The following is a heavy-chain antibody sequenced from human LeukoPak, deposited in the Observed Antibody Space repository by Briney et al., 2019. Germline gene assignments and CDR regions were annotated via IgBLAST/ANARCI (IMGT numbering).Heavy chain of an antibody. CDR2: IWYDGSNK. Sequence: GGSLRLSCAASGFTFSSYGMHWVRQAPGKGLEWVAVIWYDGSNKYYADSVKGRFTISGDNSKNTLYLQMNSLRAEDTAVYYCARDSYGYLYFDYWGQGTLVTVSS. CDR3: ARDSYGYLYFDY. D-gene: IGHD5-18*01. CDR1: GFTFSSYG. V-gene: IGHV3-33*01. J-gene: IGHJ4*02.